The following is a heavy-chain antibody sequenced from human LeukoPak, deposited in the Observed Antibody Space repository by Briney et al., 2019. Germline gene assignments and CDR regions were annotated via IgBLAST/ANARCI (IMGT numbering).Heavy chain of an antibody. Sequence: PSETLSLTCTVSGGSISSSNYYWGWIRQPPGKGLEWIGSIYYSGSTYYNPSLKSRVTISVDTSKNQFSLKLSSVTAADTAVYYCARHRRVVGASRGWSDYWGQGTLVTVSS. D-gene: IGHD1-26*01. J-gene: IGHJ4*02. CDR2: IYYSGST. V-gene: IGHV4-39*01. CDR1: GGSISSSNYY. CDR3: ARHRRVVGASRGWSDY.